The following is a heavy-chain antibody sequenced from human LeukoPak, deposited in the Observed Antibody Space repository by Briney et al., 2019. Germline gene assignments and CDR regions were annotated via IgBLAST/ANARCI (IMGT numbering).Heavy chain of an antibody. CDR1: GGTFSSYA. CDR2: IIPILGIA. J-gene: IGHJ4*02. CDR3: ARDDGIVGATHDY. Sequence: SVKVSCKASGGTFSSYAISWVRQAPGQGLEWMGRIIPILGIANYAQKFQGRVTITADKSTSTAYMELSSLSSEDTAVYYCARDDGIVGATHDYWGQGTLVTVSS. D-gene: IGHD1-26*01. V-gene: IGHV1-69*04.